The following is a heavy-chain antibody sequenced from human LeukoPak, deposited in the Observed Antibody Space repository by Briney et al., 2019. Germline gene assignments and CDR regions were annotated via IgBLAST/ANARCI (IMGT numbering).Heavy chain of an antibody. CDR2: INHSGST. J-gene: IGHJ4*02. Sequence: PSETLSLTCGAYGGSFSGYYWSWIRQPPGKGLEWIGEINHSGSTNYNPSLKSRVTISVDTSKNQFSLKLSSVTAADTAVYYCARQRGRWDSFDYWGQGTLVTVSS. D-gene: IGHD1-26*01. CDR3: ARQRGRWDSFDY. V-gene: IGHV4-34*01. CDR1: GGSFSGYY.